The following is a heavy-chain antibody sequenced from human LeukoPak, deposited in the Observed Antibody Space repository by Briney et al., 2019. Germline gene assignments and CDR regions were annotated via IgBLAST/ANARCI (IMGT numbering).Heavy chain of an antibody. CDR1: GYTFTAYY. D-gene: IGHD6-13*01. CDR2: INPNSGDT. CDR3: ARAEAAEAFDY. V-gene: IGHV1-2*02. Sequence: ASVKVSCKASGYTFTAYYIHWVRQAPRQGLEWMGWINPNSGDTNYAQTFQGSVTMTRDTSISTAYMELSRLRSDDTAVYYCARAEAAEAFDYWGQGTLVTVSS. J-gene: IGHJ4*02.